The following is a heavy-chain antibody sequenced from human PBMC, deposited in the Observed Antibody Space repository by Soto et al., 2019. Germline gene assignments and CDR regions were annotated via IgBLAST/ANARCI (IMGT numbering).Heavy chain of an antibody. CDR1: GFSFSTYA. D-gene: IGHD6-13*01. CDR3: AKDQAAAGTIPRYFQH. CDR2: ISGSGGTT. J-gene: IGHJ1*01. V-gene: IGHV3-23*01. Sequence: EVQLLESGGGLVQPEGSLRLSCAASGFSFSTYAMSWVRQAPGKGLEWVSGISGSGGTTYYAYSVKGRFTISRDNSKNTLSLQVTSLRVEDTAVYYCAKDQAAAGTIPRYFQHWGQGTLVTVCS.